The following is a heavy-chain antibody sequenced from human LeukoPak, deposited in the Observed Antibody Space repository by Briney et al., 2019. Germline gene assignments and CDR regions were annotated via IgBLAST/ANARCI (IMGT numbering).Heavy chain of an antibody. J-gene: IGHJ4*02. CDR1: GFSLSTSGMC. D-gene: IGHD4-17*01. CDR3: ARMSVTTAEFDY. V-gene: IGHV2-70*11. CDR2: IDWDDDK. Sequence: SGPALVNPTPTLTLTCTFSGFSLSTSGMCVSWIRQPPGKALEWLARIDWDDDKYYSTSLKTRLTISKDTSKNQVVLTMTNMDPVDTATYYCARMSVTTAEFDYWGQGTLVTVSS.